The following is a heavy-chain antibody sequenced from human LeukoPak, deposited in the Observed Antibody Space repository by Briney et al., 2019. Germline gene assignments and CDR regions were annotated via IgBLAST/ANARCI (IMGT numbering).Heavy chain of an antibody. CDR3: ARDQRRYDYVWGSYFGFDY. V-gene: IGHV1-69*05. CDR1: GGTFSSYA. D-gene: IGHD3-16*01. J-gene: IGHJ4*02. CDR2: IIPIFGTA. Sequence: SVKVSCKASGGTFSSYAISWVRQAPGQGLEWMGRIIPIFGTANYAQKFQGRVTITTDESTSTAYMELSSLRSEDTAVYYCARDQRRYDYVWGSYFGFDYWGQGTQVTVSS.